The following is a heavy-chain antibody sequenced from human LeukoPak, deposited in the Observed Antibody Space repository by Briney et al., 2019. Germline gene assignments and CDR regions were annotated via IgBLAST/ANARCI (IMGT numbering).Heavy chain of an antibody. Sequence: ASVKVSCKASGYTFTSYGISWVRQAPGQGLEWMGWISAYNGNTNYAQKLQGRVTMTTDTSTSTAYMELRSLRSDDTAVYYCARRAYSSSWLTYWYFDLWGRGTLVTVSS. V-gene: IGHV1-18*01. CDR3: ARRAYSSSWLTYWYFDL. CDR1: GYTFTSYG. J-gene: IGHJ2*01. CDR2: ISAYNGNT. D-gene: IGHD6-13*01.